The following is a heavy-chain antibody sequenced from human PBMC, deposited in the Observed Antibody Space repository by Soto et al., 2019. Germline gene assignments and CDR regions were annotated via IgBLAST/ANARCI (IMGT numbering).Heavy chain of an antibody. J-gene: IGHJ3*02. D-gene: IGHD6-6*01. V-gene: IGHV1-8*01. CDR1: GYTFTSYD. CDR3: ARTESSSSSYAFDI. Sequence: QVQLVQSGAEVKKPGASVKVSCKASGYTFTSYDINWVRQATGQGLEWMGWMNPNSGNTGYAQKFQGRVTMTRNTTRRTAYMELRSLRSENTAVYYRARTESSSSSYAFDIWGQGTMVTGSS. CDR2: MNPNSGNT.